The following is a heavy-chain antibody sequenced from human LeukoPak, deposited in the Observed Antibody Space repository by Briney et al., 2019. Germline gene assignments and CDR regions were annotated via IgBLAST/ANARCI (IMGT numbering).Heavy chain of an antibody. CDR2: ISAYNGNT. V-gene: IGHV1-18*01. D-gene: IGHD3-3*01. CDR3: ARVRFAPGRDAFDI. J-gene: IGHJ3*02. CDR1: GYTFTSYG. Sequence: ASVKVSCKASGYTFTSYGISWVRQAPGQGLEWMGWISAYNGNTNNAQKLQGRVTMTTDTSTSTAYMELRSLRSDDTAVYYCARVRFAPGRDAFDIWGQGTMVTVSS.